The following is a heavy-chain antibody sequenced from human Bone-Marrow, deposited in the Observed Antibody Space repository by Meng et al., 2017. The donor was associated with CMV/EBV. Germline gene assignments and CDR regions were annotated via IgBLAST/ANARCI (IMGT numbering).Heavy chain of an antibody. CDR3: ARDVLGYSYRPPFDY. CDR2: IYYSGST. J-gene: IGHJ4*01. Sequence: TFSSYWMSWVRQPPGKGLEWIGSIYYSGSTYYNPSLKSRVTISVDTSKNQFSLKLSSVTAADTAVYYCARDVLGYSYRPPFDYWGHGTRVTVSS. D-gene: IGHD5-18*01. V-gene: IGHV4-39*07. CDR1: TFSSYW.